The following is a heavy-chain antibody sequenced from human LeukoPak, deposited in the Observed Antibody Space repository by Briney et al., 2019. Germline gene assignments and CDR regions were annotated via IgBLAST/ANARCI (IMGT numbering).Heavy chain of an antibody. J-gene: IGHJ4*02. CDR1: GVSFSYFY. CDR2: ISWNSGSI. V-gene: IGHV3-9*01. D-gene: IGHD3-9*01. CDR3: AKGKPPYYDILTGSFDY. Sequence: LSLTCTVSGVSFSYFYWSWIRQPPGKGLEWVSGISWNSGSIGYADSVKGRFTISRDNAKNSLYLQMNSLRAEDTAVYYCAKGKPPYYDILTGSFDYWGQGTLVTVSS.